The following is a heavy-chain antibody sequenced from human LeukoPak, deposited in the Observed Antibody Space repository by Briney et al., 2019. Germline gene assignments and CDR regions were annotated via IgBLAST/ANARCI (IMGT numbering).Heavy chain of an antibody. Sequence: GKSLRLSCAAGGFTFSTYGMQWVRQAPGKGLEWMAIISSNGDKKYYADSVKGRFTISRDNAKNTLYLQMSSLTTDDTAVYFCAKAAAIGWAVVDYWGQGTLVTVSS. CDR3: AKAAAIGWAVVDY. CDR2: ISSNGDKK. V-gene: IGHV3-30*18. J-gene: IGHJ4*02. D-gene: IGHD6-19*01. CDR1: GFTFSTYG.